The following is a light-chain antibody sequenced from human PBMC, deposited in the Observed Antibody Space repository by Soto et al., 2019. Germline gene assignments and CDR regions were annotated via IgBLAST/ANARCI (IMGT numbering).Light chain of an antibody. V-gene: IGLV1-40*01. CDR3: QSYDSSLSGAV. CDR2: DNS. J-gene: IGLJ7*01. CDR1: SSNIGAGYD. Sequence: QTVVTQPPSVSGAPGQRVTISCTGSSSNIGAGYDVHWYQQLPGTAPKLLIYDNSNRPSGVPDRFSGSKSGTSASLAITGXXXXXXXXYYCQSYDSSLSGAVFGGGTQLTV.